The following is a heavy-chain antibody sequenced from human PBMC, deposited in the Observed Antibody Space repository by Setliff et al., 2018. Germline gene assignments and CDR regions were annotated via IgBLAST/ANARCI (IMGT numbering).Heavy chain of an antibody. D-gene: IGHD5-12*01. CDR1: GLPFRIYS. Sequence: GESLKISCAASGLPFRIYSMHWVRQAPGKGLEWVSSISDSSFHIYYRDSVKGRFTISRDNAKNSLYLQMNSLRADDTAVYYCARSEANGGHDPFDIWGQGTMVTVSS. CDR3: ARSEANGGHDPFDI. V-gene: IGHV3-21*01. J-gene: IGHJ3*02. CDR2: ISDSSFHI.